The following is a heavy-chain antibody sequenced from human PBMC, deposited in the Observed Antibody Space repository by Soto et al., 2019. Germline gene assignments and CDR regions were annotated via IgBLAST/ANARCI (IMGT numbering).Heavy chain of an antibody. J-gene: IGHJ4*02. D-gene: IGHD3-22*01. CDR3: ARGGKYYYDSSGPSTDY. Sequence: QVQLVESGGGVVQPGRSLRLSCAASGFTFSSYGMHWVRQAPGKGLEWVAVIWYDGSNKYYADSVKGRFTISRDNSKNTLSLQMNSLRAEDTAVYYCARGGKYYYDSSGPSTDYWGQGTLVTVSS. CDR1: GFTFSSYG. CDR2: IWYDGSNK. V-gene: IGHV3-33*01.